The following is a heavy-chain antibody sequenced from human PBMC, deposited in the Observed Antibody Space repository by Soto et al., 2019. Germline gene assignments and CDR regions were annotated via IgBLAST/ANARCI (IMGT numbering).Heavy chain of an antibody. CDR3: ARGHYGSPPVYFDY. Sequence: EVQLVESGGGLVQPGGSLRLSCAASGFTVSSNYMSWVRQAPGKGLEWISVIYSGGSTYYADSVKGRFTISRDNSKNTLNLQMNSLRADDTALYYCARGHYGSPPVYFDYWGQGTLVTVSS. CDR2: IYSGGST. V-gene: IGHV3-66*01. CDR1: GFTVSSNY. J-gene: IGHJ4*02. D-gene: IGHD3-10*01.